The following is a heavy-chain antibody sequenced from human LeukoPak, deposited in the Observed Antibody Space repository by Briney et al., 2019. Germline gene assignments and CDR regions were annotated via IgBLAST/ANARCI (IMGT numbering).Heavy chain of an antibody. J-gene: IGHJ5*02. Sequence: SETLSLTCTVSGVSISSNYWSWIRQPPGKGLEWIGYIYNGGSTNYNPSLKSRVTISVDTSKNQFSLKLTSVTAADTALYYCARHALSCRGGSCYPNWFDPWGQGTLVTVSS. CDR2: IYNGGST. V-gene: IGHV4-59*08. D-gene: IGHD2-15*01. CDR1: GVSISSNY. CDR3: ARHALSCRGGSCYPNWFDP.